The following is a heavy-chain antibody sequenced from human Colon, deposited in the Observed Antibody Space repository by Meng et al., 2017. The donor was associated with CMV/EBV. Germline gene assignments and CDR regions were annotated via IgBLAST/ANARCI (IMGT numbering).Heavy chain of an antibody. Sequence: QVQRAQSWGDVKTPVLSVKLSCNAAKGTFTSYPISWVRQGPGQGFEWVGGIITISGTTDYAQKFQGRVTITADESTSTAYMKLSNLRSEDTAIYYCARVICGGDCYLDYWGRGTLVTVSS. J-gene: IGHJ4*02. D-gene: IGHD2-21*02. V-gene: IGHV1-69*12. CDR2: IITISGTT. CDR1: KGTFTSYP. CDR3: ARVICGGDCYLDY.